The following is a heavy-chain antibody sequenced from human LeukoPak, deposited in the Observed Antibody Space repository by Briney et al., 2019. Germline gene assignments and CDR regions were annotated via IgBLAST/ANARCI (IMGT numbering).Heavy chain of an antibody. D-gene: IGHD1-26*01. CDR1: GGSFSGYY. J-gene: IGHJ4*02. V-gene: IGHV4-34*01. CDR3: ARGGSPVGATNDY. CDR2: INHSGSN. Sequence: PSETLSLTCAVYGGSFSGYYWSWIRQPPGKGVEWMGEINHSGSNNYNASLKRRVNISVEKSKNKCSLKQRYVTAADTAVYYCARGGSPVGATNDYWGQGTLVTVSS.